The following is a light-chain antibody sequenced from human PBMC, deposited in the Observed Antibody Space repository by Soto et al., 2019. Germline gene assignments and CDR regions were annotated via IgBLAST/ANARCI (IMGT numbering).Light chain of an antibody. V-gene: IGLV1-44*01. CDR1: SSNIGGNY. CDR2: ETY. Sequence: QSAVTQTPSASGTPGQRVTFSCSGGSSNIGGNYVSWFQQLPGMAPKLLIYETYKRPSGVPDRFSGSKSGTSASLAISGLQSEDEADYYCAAWDDNLNVVVFGGGTKVTVL. CDR3: AAWDDNLNVVV. J-gene: IGLJ3*02.